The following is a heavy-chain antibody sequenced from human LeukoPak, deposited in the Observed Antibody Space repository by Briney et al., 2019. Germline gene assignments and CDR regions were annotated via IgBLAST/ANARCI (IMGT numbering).Heavy chain of an antibody. CDR3: ARVYYYDSSGYYYGVESTEDAFDI. V-gene: IGHV3-21*01. Sequence: PGGSLRLSCAASGFTFSSYNMNWVRQAPGKGLEWVSSISSSSSNIYYTDSVKGRFTISRDNSKNTLYLQMNSLRAEDTAVYYCARVYYYDSSGYYYGVESTEDAFDIWGQGTMVTVSS. CDR2: ISSSSSNI. D-gene: IGHD3-22*01. CDR1: GFTFSSYN. J-gene: IGHJ3*02.